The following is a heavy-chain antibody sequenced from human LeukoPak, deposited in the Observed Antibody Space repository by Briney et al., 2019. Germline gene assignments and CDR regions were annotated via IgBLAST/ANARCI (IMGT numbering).Heavy chain of an antibody. Sequence: ASVKVSCKASGYTFTSYGISWVRQAPGQGLEWMGRIIPIFGIANYAQKFQGRVTITADKSTSTAYMELSSLRSEDTAVYYCARELATSEYYYYYGMDVWGQGTTVTVSS. V-gene: IGHV1-69*04. J-gene: IGHJ6*02. CDR3: ARELATSEYYYYYGMDV. CDR2: IIPIFGIA. CDR1: GYTFTSYG.